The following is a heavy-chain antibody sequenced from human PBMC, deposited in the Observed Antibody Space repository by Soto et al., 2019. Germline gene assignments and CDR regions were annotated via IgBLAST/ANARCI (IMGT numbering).Heavy chain of an antibody. CDR3: ARNYWSGGSCQGGPFDY. D-gene: IGHD2-15*01. Sequence: QVQLVQSGAEVKKPGSSVKVSCKASGGTFSSYTISWVRQAPGQGLEWMGRIIPILGIANYAQKFQGRVTITADKSTSTAYMELSSLRSEDTAVYYCARNYWSGGSCQGGPFDYWGQGTLVTVSS. CDR2: IIPILGIA. V-gene: IGHV1-69*02. J-gene: IGHJ4*02. CDR1: GGTFSSYT.